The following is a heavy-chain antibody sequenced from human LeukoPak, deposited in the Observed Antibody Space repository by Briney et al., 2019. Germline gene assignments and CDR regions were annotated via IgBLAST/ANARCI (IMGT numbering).Heavy chain of an antibody. Sequence: GTSVKVSCKASGYTFTAYYMHWVRQAPGQGLEWMGWINPNSGGTNYAQKFQGRVTMTRDTSISTAYMELSRLRSDDTAVYYCARNFAPVVPWFDPWGQGTLVTVSS. D-gene: IGHD4-23*01. CDR2: INPNSGGT. V-gene: IGHV1-2*02. CDR3: ARNFAPVVPWFDP. CDR1: GYTFTAYY. J-gene: IGHJ5*02.